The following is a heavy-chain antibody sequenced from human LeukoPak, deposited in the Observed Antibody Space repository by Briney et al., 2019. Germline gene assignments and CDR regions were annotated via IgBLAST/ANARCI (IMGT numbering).Heavy chain of an antibody. Sequence: GGSLRLSCAASGFTFSSYAMSWVRQAPGKGLEWVALIVYDGSNKYYADSVKGRFTISRDNSKNTLYLQMDSLTGEDTAVYYCAKDSANTFDFWGQGTLVTVSS. V-gene: IGHV3-30*02. CDR1: GFTFSSYA. CDR3: AKDSANTFDF. CDR2: IVYDGSNK. J-gene: IGHJ4*02. D-gene: IGHD3-10*01.